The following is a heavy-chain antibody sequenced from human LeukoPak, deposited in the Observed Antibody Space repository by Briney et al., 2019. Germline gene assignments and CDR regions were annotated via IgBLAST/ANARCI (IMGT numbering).Heavy chain of an antibody. Sequence: PGGSLRLSCAASGFTFSSYSMNWVRQAPGKGLEWVSYISSSSSTIYYADSVKGRFTISRDNAKNTLYLQMNSLRAEDTAVYYCARGWLYPEYFQHWGQGTLVTVSS. J-gene: IGHJ1*01. V-gene: IGHV3-48*01. CDR3: ARGWLYPEYFQH. D-gene: IGHD2-2*02. CDR1: GFTFSSYS. CDR2: ISSSSSTI.